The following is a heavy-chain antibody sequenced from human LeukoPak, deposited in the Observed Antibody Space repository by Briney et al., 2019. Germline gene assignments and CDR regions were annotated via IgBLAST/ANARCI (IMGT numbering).Heavy chain of an antibody. CDR2: IYDSGST. Sequence: PSESLSLTCTVSGGSISSSSDYWGWIRQPPGKGLEWIGSIYDSGSTYYNPSLKSRVTISVDTSKNQFSLKLSSVTAADTAVYYCARDHSGSYYQYYFDYWGQGTLVTVSS. CDR1: GGSISSSSDY. CDR3: ARDHSGSYYQYYFDY. V-gene: IGHV4-39*07. J-gene: IGHJ4*02. D-gene: IGHD1-26*01.